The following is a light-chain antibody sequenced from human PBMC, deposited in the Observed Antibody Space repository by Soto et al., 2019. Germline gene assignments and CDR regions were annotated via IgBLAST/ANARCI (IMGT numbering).Light chain of an antibody. Sequence: QSVLTQPASVSGSPGQSITISCTGTSSDVGGYNYVSWYQQHPGKAPKLMIYDVSNRPSGVSNRFSGSKSGNTASLTISGLQAEDEADYYCRSYSSISTLVFGTGNKVTVL. V-gene: IGLV2-14*01. CDR3: RSYSSISTLV. CDR2: DVS. J-gene: IGLJ1*01. CDR1: SSDVGGYNY.